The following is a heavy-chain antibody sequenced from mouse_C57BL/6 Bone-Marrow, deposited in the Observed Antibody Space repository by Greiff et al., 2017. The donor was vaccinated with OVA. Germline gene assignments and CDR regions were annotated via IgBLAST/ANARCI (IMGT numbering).Heavy chain of an antibody. Sequence: QVQLKQPGAELVKPGASVKLSCKASGYTFTSYWMHWVKQRPGRGLEWIGRIDPNSGGTKYNEKFKSKATLTVDKPSSTAYMQLSSLTSEDSAVYYCARDSNYGNYAMDYWGQGTSVTVSS. CDR3: ARDSNYGNYAMDY. CDR2: IDPNSGGT. CDR1: GYTFTSYW. V-gene: IGHV1-72*01. J-gene: IGHJ4*01. D-gene: IGHD2-5*01.